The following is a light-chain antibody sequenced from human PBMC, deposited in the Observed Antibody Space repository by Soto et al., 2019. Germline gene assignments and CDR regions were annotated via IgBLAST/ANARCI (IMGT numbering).Light chain of an antibody. CDR2: RAS. CDR1: QSVRRN. Sequence: EIVVTQSPATLSVSPGERSTLSCRAIQSVRRNLAWYEQKPGQSPRLLIYRASTRATGIPARFSGSGSGTEFTLTISSLQSEDFEVYYCQQYNNWPRTFGQGTKVDIK. J-gene: IGKJ1*01. V-gene: IGKV3-15*01. CDR3: QQYNNWPRT.